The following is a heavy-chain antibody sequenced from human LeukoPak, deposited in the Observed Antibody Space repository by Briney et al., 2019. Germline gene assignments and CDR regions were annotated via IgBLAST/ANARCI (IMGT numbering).Heavy chain of an antibody. CDR1: GGSISRYY. D-gene: IGHD3-10*01. Sequence: SETLSLTCSVFGGSISRYYWSWIRQPPGKGLEWIGYTHYSGSTNYNPSLKSRVIISVDTSKNQLSLKLSSVTAADTAVYYCAREGSGSADAFDIWGQGTMVTVSS. CDR3: AREGSGSADAFDI. J-gene: IGHJ3*02. V-gene: IGHV4-59*01. CDR2: THYSGST.